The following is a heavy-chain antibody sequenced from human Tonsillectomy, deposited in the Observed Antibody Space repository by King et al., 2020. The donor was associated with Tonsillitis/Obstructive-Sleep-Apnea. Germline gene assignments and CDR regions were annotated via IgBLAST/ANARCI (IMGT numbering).Heavy chain of an antibody. V-gene: IGHV4-59*01. CDR2: IHYSWDT. Sequence: QLQESGPGLVKPSETLSLTCTFSGGSISSYYWSGSRQPPGKGLQGIVFIHYSWDTNNPPSLKSQVTMSIDTSNNEFSLKMTSVTAADTAVYFCIGTSRAFDIWGQGTAVTVSS. D-gene: IGHD2-2*01. J-gene: IGHJ3*02. CDR1: GGSISSYY. CDR3: IGTSRAFDI.